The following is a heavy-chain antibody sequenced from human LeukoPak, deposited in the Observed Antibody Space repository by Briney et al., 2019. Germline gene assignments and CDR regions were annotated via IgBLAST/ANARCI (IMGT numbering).Heavy chain of an antibody. J-gene: IGHJ5*02. CDR1: GASISSYY. Sequence: SETLSLTCTVSGASISSYYWTWIRQPAGKGPEWIGRIHTSGSTNYNPSLKSRVNMSVDTSKNQFSLKLNSVTAADTAVYYCARVTDPRYNWFDPWGQGTLVTVSS. V-gene: IGHV4-4*07. CDR3: ARVTDPRYNWFDP. D-gene: IGHD2-21*02. CDR2: IHTSGST.